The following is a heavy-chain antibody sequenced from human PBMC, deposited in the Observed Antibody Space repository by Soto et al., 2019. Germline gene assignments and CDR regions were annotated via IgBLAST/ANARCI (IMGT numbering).Heavy chain of an antibody. J-gene: IGHJ6*02. CDR3: ARGSGSYLRGYYYYGMDV. D-gene: IGHD1-26*01. CDR1: GYSLTSYW. V-gene: IGHV5-51*01. Sequence: ESVKISCKGSGYSLTSYWLGWVRQMPGKGLEWMGIIYPGDSDTRYSPSFQGQVTISADKSISTAYLQWSSLKASDTAMYYCARGSGSYLRGYYYYGMDVWGQGTTVTVSS. CDR2: IYPGDSDT.